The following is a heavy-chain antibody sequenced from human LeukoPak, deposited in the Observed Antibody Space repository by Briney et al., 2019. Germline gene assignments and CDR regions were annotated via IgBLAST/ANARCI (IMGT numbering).Heavy chain of an antibody. CDR3: AKDHTTTYFYDGSGYKASIYHPYMDV. J-gene: IGHJ6*03. V-gene: IGHV3-30*18. CDR2: ISYDGSNK. D-gene: IGHD3-22*01. CDR1: GFTFSSYG. Sequence: GGSLRLSCAASGFTFSSYGMQWVRQAPGKGLEWVAVISYDGSNKYYADSVKGRFTISRDNSKNTLFLQMNSLRAEDTAVYYCAKDHTTTYFYDGSGYKASIYHPYMDVWGKGTTVTVSS.